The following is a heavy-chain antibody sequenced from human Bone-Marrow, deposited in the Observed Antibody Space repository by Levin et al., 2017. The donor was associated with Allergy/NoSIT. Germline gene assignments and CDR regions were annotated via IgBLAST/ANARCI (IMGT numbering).Heavy chain of an antibody. D-gene: IGHD5-12*01. Sequence: GGSLRLSCAASGFTFSNAWMSWVRQAPGKGLEWVGRIKSKTDGGTTDYAAPVKGRFTISRDDSKNTLYLQMNSLKTEDTAVYYCTTDLDTRGYSGYANYYYGMDVWGQGTTVTVSS. CDR1: GFTFSNAW. V-gene: IGHV3-15*01. J-gene: IGHJ6*02. CDR2: IKSKTDGGTT. CDR3: TTDLDTRGYSGYANYYYGMDV.